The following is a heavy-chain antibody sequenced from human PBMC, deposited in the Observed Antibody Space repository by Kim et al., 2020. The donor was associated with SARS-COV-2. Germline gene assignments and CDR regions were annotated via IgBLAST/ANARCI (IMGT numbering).Heavy chain of an antibody. CDR3: AKDGRDGYHYNYMDV. V-gene: IGHV3-23*01. CDR2: ISGYGSK. CDR1: GFTFSIYG. D-gene: IGHD1-1*01. Sequence: GSLRLSCTASGFTFSIYGMTWVRQAPGKGLEWVSSISGYGSKYYADSVQGRFTISRDNSKNTVFLQMNSLRDEDTAIYYCAKDGRDGYHYNYMDVWGKGTTVTVSS. J-gene: IGHJ6*03.